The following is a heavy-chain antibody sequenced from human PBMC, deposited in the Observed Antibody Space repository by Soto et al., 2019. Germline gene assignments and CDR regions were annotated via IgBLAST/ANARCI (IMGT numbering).Heavy chain of an antibody. CDR3: ARDDEGGSDCDLGY. V-gene: IGHV3-30-3*01. Sequence: QVQLVESGGGVVQPGRSLTLSCAASGFTFSSYVIHWVRQTPDKGLEWVAFISRDGSKAYYADSVKGRFTISRDNSKNTLYLEMNSLRAEDSAVYYCARDDEGGSDCDLGYWGQGTLVTASS. J-gene: IGHJ4*02. D-gene: IGHD1-26*01. CDR1: GFTFSSYV. CDR2: ISRDGSKA.